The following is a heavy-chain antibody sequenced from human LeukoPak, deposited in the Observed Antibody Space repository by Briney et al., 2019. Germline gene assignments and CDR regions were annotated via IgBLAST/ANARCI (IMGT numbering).Heavy chain of an antibody. CDR1: GFSVDSSY. Sequence: PGGSLRLSCSASGFSVDSSYMSWVRQTPGKGLEWVSVIYTNGKDYYAESAKGRFTISRDISKNSLDLQMNRLRVDDTAVYYCARDSTTSGIDSWGQGTLVIVSS. V-gene: IGHV3-53*01. CDR3: ARDSTTSGIDS. CDR2: IYTNGKD. J-gene: IGHJ5*01. D-gene: IGHD2-2*01.